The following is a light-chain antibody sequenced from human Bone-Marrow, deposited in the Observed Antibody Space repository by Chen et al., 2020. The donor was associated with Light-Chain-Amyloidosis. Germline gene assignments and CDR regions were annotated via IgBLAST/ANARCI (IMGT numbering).Light chain of an antibody. J-gene: IGKJ4*01. CDR3: QQYGSSPRT. CDR1: QTISSNY. V-gene: IGKV3-20*01. CDR2: GSS. Sequence: EIVLTQSPGTLSLSPGEGANLSCRASQTISSNYLTWYQQKFGQAPRLLIYGSSSRATGIPDRYTGRGSGTDFALTINRLEPEDFAMYYCQQYGSSPRTVGGGTKGEIK.